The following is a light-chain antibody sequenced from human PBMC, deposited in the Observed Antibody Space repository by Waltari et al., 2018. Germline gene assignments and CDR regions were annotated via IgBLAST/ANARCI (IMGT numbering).Light chain of an antibody. J-gene: IGKJ1*01. V-gene: IGKV3-20*01. CDR1: QTLSSSY. CDR2: RTS. CDR3: QQYGSPLWS. Sequence: EIVLTQSPDPLSLSPGERATLSCRASQTLSSSYLAWYQQKPGQAPRLLIYRTSSRATGIPDRVSGSGSGTDFSLTINRLEPEDSAVYYCQQYGSPLWSFGQGTKVEIK.